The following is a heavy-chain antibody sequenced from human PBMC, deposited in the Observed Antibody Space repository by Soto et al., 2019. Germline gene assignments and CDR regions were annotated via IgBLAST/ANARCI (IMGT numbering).Heavy chain of an antibody. CDR2: ISGYNGDT. CDR1: GYTFTRYG. J-gene: IGHJ6*02. V-gene: IGHV1-18*01. D-gene: IGHD2-8*01. CDR3: AKNGQPPYYYYGLDV. Sequence: QGHLVQSEAEVKKSGASVKVSCKASGYTFTRYGISWVRQAPGQGLEWMGWISGYNGDTNYAQKYQGRVSMTIDTSTTTAYMELRSLTSDDTAVYYCAKNGQPPYYYYGLDVWGQVIKVTVSS.